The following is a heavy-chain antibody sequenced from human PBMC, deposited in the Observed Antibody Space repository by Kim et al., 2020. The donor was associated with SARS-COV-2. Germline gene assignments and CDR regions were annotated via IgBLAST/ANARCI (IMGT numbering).Heavy chain of an antibody. CDR3: ARGKYSRNYYGMDV. Sequence: GGSLRLSCAASGFTFSSYDMHWVRQATGKGLEWVSAIGTAGDTYYPGSVKGRFTISRENAKNSLYLQMNSLRAGDTAVYYCARGKYSRNYYGMDVWGQGTTVTVSS. CDR1: GFTFSSYD. J-gene: IGHJ6*02. V-gene: IGHV3-13*01. CDR2: IGTAGDT. D-gene: IGHD6-6*01.